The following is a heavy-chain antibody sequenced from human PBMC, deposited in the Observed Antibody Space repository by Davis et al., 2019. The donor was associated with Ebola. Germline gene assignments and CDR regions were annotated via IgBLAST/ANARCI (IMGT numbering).Heavy chain of an antibody. J-gene: IGHJ4*02. D-gene: IGHD4-17*01. Sequence: GESLKISCAASGISFSKYGMFWVRQAPGKVMEWVAVISPDGSDKNYADSVKGRFTISRDNAKSTLYLQMNSLTAEDTAVYYCVRTTYGAPEYWGQGTLVTVSS. V-gene: IGHV3-33*07. CDR3: VRTTYGAPEY. CDR2: ISPDGSDK. CDR1: GISFSKYG.